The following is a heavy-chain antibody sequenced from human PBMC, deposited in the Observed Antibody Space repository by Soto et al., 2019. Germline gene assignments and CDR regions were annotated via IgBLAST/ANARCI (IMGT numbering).Heavy chain of an antibody. Sequence: GASVKVACASSGYTVTSSAMHVVRKAPGQRLEWMGWINAGNGNTKYSQKFQGRVTITRDTSASTAYMELSSLRSEDTAVYYCASSCRIRPTNCSLGLVW. J-gene: IGHJ6*01. CDR2: INAGNGNT. V-gene: IGHV1-3*01. CDR3: ASSCRIRPTNCSLGLV. D-gene: IGHD7-27*01. CDR1: GYTVTSSA.